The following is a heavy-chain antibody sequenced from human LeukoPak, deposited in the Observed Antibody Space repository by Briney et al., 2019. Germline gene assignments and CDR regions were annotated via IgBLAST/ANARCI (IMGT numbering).Heavy chain of an antibody. CDR1: GFTVSSNY. V-gene: IGHV3-66*01. CDR3: AKAVRLRYFDWLLFPRGPFDY. Sequence: GGSLRLSCAASGFTVSSNYMSWVRQAPGKGLEWVSVIYSGGSTYYADSVKGRFTISRDNSKNTLYPQMNSLRAEDTAVYYCAKAVRLRYFDWLLFPRGPFDYWGQGTLVTVSS. CDR2: IYSGGST. D-gene: IGHD3-9*01. J-gene: IGHJ4*02.